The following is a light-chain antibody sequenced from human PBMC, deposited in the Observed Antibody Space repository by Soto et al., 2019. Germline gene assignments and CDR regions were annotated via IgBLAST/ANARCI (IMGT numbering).Light chain of an antibody. CDR2: GNS. CDR3: QSYGSSLSGSGV. Sequence: QSVLTQPPSVSGAPGQRVTISCTGSSSNIGAGYDVHWYQQLPGTAPKLLIYGNSNRPSGVPDRFSGSKSGTSASLAITGLQAEDEADYYCQSYGSSLSGSGVFGTGTKLTVL. CDR1: SSNIGAGYD. J-gene: IGLJ1*01. V-gene: IGLV1-40*01.